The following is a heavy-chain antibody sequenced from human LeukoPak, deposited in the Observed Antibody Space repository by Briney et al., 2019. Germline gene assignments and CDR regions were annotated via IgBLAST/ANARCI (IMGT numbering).Heavy chain of an antibody. CDR3: ARRYCSSTSCLNWFDP. CDR2: INPNSGGT. CDR1: GYTFTVYY. D-gene: IGHD2-2*01. Sequence: ASVKVSCKASGYTFTVYYMHWVRQAPGQGLEWMGRINPNSGGTNYAQKFQGRVTMTRDTSISTAYMELSRLRSDDTAVYYCARRYCSSTSCLNWFDPWGQGTLVTVSS. V-gene: IGHV1-2*06. J-gene: IGHJ5*02.